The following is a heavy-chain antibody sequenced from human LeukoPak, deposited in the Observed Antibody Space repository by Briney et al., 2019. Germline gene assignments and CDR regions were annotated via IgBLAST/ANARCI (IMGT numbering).Heavy chain of an antibody. D-gene: IGHD3-3*01. V-gene: IGHV1-18*01. CDR3: ARVDVLRFLEWSYEVP. CDR2: ISAYNGNT. Sequence: GASGKGSCKASGYTFTSYGISWVRQAPGQGLEWMGWISAYNGNTNYAQKLQDRGTMTTDTSTSTADMDLRNLRSDDTAVYYCARVDVLRFLEWSYEVPWGQGPLVTVSS. J-gene: IGHJ5*02. CDR1: GYTFTSYG.